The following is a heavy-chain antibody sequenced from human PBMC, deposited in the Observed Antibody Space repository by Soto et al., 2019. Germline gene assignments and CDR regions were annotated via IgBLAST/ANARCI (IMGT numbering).Heavy chain of an antibody. V-gene: IGHV1-69*06. CDR3: ASERSQGRWRLYGMDV. Sequence: QVQLVQSGAEVKKPGSSVKVSCKASGGTFSSYAISWVRQAPGQGLEWMGGIIPIFGTANYAQKFQGRVTITADKSTSTAYMELSSLRSEDTAVYYCASERSQGRWRLYGMDVWGQGTTVTVSS. CDR1: GGTFSSYA. D-gene: IGHD3-10*01. CDR2: IIPIFGTA. J-gene: IGHJ6*02.